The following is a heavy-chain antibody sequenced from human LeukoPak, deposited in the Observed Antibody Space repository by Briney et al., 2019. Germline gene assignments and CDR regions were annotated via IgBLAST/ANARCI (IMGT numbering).Heavy chain of an antibody. D-gene: IGHD4-17*01. Sequence: SETLSLTCTVSGGSISSYYWSWIQQPPGKGLEWIGYIYSSGSTSYKSSLKSRVTISVDTSKNQFSLRLSSVTAADTAVYYCARTYGDYYFDYWGQGTLVTVSS. V-gene: IGHV4-59*01. CDR3: ARTYGDYYFDY. J-gene: IGHJ4*02. CDR1: GGSISSYY. CDR2: IYSSGST.